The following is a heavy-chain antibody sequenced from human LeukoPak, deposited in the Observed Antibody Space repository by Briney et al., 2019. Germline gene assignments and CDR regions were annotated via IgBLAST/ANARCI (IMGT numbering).Heavy chain of an antibody. CDR1: DGSISSSNW. CDR3: AREWELRYYYYMDV. V-gene: IGHV4-4*02. Sequence: PSETLSLTCAVSDGSISSSNWWSWVRQPPGKGLEWIGEIYHSGSTNYNPSLKSRVTISVDKSKNQFSLKLSSVTAADTAVYYCAREWELRYYYYMDVWGKGTTVTVSS. J-gene: IGHJ6*03. D-gene: IGHD1-26*01. CDR2: IYHSGST.